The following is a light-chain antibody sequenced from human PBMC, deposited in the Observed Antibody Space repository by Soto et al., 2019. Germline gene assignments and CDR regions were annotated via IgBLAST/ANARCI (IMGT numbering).Light chain of an antibody. Sequence: IQMTQSPSTLSASVGDRVTITCRASQSISSWLAWYQQKPGKDPKLLIYKASSLESGVPSRFSGSGSGTDFNLTISSLQTEDFATYYCQQANSFPPTFGQGTRLEIK. CDR3: QQANSFPPT. CDR2: KAS. J-gene: IGKJ5*01. V-gene: IGKV1-5*03. CDR1: QSISSW.